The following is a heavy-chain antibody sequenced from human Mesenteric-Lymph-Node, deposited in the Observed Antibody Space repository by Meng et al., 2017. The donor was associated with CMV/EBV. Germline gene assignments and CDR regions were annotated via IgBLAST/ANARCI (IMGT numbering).Heavy chain of an antibody. Sequence: AYGFTFSSHSMNWVRQAPGKGLEWVSSISTSSSYIYYADSVKGRFTISRDNAKNSLYLQMNRLRVEDTAVYYCAKKLPGSAMAGTDYWGQGTLVTVSS. CDR2: ISTSSSYI. D-gene: IGHD6-19*01. CDR1: GFTFSSHS. CDR3: AKKLPGSAMAGTDY. J-gene: IGHJ4*02. V-gene: IGHV3-21*01.